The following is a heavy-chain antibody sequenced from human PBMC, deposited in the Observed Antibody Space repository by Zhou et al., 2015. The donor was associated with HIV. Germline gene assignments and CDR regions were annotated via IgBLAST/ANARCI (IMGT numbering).Heavy chain of an antibody. CDR2: ISWDGTYT. V-gene: IGHV3-43D*04. CDR3: SKGMVGPTTAIDS. CDR1: GFTFADYA. J-gene: IGHJ4*02. D-gene: IGHD1-26*01. Sequence: EVLLVESGGVVAQPGGSLRLSCAVSGFTFADYAMHWVRQVPGKGLEWVSLISWDGTYTRYADRVEGRFTISRDNSKNSLHLQMNSLRIEDSALYFCSKGMVGPTTAIDSWGQGTLVTVSS.